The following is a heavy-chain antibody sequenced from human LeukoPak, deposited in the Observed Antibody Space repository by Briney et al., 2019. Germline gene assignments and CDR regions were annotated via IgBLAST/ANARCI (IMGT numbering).Heavy chain of an antibody. Sequence: ASVKVSCKASGYAFSTYAITWVRQAPVQGLEWMGWISVYKGNAQYAQKFQDRVTMTVDTSTSTAYMELRSLKSDDTAVYYCARGKYYYDNSGYYYPFDYWGLETLITVSS. D-gene: IGHD3-22*01. J-gene: IGHJ4*02. V-gene: IGHV1-18*01. CDR2: ISVYKGNA. CDR3: ARGKYYYDNSGYYYPFDY. CDR1: GYAFSTYA.